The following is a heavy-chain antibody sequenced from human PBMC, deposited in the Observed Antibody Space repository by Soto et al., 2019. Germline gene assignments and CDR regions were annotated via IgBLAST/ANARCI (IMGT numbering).Heavy chain of an antibody. J-gene: IGHJ6*02. CDR2: IHFSGST. CDR1: GGSISGYY. D-gene: IGHD7-27*01. CDR3: ARHWGSDGMDV. V-gene: IGHV4-59*01. Sequence: QVQLQESGPGLVKPSEILSLTCTVSGGSISGYYWSWIRQPPGKGLEWIGYIHFSGSTKYNTSLKRRVTISVDTSKNQFSLKLSSVTAADTAVYYCARHWGSDGMDVWGQGTTVTVSS.